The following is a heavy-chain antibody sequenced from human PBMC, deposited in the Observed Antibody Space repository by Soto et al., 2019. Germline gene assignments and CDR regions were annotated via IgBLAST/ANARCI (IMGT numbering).Heavy chain of an antibody. J-gene: IGHJ6*02. D-gene: IGHD5-12*01. V-gene: IGHV3-33*01. Sequence: QEQLVESVGSVVQPGRSLRLSCAASGFTFSSYGMHWVRQAPGKGLEWVAVIWYDGSNKYYADSVKGRFTISRDNSKNTLYLQMNSLRAEDTAVYYCARYGGYPLYGMDVWGQGTTVTVSS. CDR2: IWYDGSNK. CDR1: GFTFSSYG. CDR3: ARYGGYPLYGMDV.